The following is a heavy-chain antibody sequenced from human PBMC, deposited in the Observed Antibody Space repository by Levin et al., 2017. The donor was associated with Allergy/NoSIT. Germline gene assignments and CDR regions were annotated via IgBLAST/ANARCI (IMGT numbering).Heavy chain of an antibody. Sequence: HPGGSLRLSCAASGFTFSSYGMHWVRQAPGKGLEWVAVISYDGSNKYYADSVKGRFTISRDNSKNTLYLQMNSLRAEDTAVYYCAKESRGYSGYDPPNYWGQGTLVTVSS. CDR1: GFTFSSYG. D-gene: IGHD5-12*01. V-gene: IGHV3-30*18. J-gene: IGHJ4*02. CDR2: ISYDGSNK. CDR3: AKESRGYSGYDPPNY.